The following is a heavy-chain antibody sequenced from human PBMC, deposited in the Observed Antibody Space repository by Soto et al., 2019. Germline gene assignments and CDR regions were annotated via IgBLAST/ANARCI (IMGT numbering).Heavy chain of an antibody. J-gene: IGHJ4*02. Sequence: GSRLIACVVSGFTFNTFAMTWIRQAAGKGLEWVSALSGSGSLSYYADSVKGRFTISRDNSKKTLYLQMNNLRVDEAAVYFCARDRGGALDSWGQGTLVTVYS. CDR1: GFTFNTFA. D-gene: IGHD2-15*01. CDR3: ARDRGGALDS. CDR2: LSGSGSLS. V-gene: IGHV3-23*01.